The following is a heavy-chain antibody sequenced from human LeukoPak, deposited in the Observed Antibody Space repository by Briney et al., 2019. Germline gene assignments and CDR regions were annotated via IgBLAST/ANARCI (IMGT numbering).Heavy chain of an antibody. V-gene: IGHV3-53*01. D-gene: IGHD3-10*01. J-gene: IGHJ6*03. CDR2: IYSGGST. Sequence: PGGSLRLSCAASGFTVSSNYMSWVRQAPGKGLEWVSVIYSGGSTYYTDSVKGRFTLSRDNSKNTLYLQMNSLRAEDTAVYYCARDGLGHGSGSYSLVGYMDVWGKGTTVTVSS. CDR3: ARDGLGHGSGSYSLVGYMDV. CDR1: GFTVSSNY.